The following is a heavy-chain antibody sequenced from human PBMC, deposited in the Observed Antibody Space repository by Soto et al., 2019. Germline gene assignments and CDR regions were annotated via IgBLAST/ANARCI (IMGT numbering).Heavy chain of an antibody. Sequence: QVQLVQSGAEVKKPGSSVKVSCKASGGTFSSYAISWVRQAPGQGLEWMGGIIPIFGTANYAQKFQGRVTITADESTSTAYMELSSLRSEDTAVYYCVGACSGGSCYPRGNGMDVWGQGTTVTVSS. J-gene: IGHJ6*02. CDR3: VGACSGGSCYPRGNGMDV. CDR1: GGTFSSYA. D-gene: IGHD2-15*01. V-gene: IGHV1-69*01. CDR2: IIPIFGTA.